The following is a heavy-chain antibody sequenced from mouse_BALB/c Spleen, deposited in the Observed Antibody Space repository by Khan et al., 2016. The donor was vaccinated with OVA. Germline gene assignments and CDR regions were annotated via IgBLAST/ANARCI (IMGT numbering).Heavy chain of an antibody. V-gene: IGHV3-2*02. D-gene: IGHD2-14*01. CDR3: ARIYRGDFDY. J-gene: IGHJ2*01. CDR2: ISYSGNT. Sequence: VQLQESGPGLVKPSQSLSLTCTVTGYSITSDYAWNWIRQFPGNKLEWMGHISYSGNTKYNPSLKSRISITRDTSKNQFFLQLNSVTTEDTATYYCARIYRGDFDYWGQGTTLTVSS. CDR1: GYSITSDYA.